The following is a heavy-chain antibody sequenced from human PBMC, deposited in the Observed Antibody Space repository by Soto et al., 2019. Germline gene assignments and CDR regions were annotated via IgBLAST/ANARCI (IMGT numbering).Heavy chain of an antibody. D-gene: IGHD2-2*01. Sequence: SCAASGFTFSSYGMHWVRQAPGKGLEWVAVVSYDGSNTHYADSVKGRFTISRDNSKNTLYLQMNSLRAEDTAVYYCAKVDCSTTNCYWNDAFDIWGQGTMVTVSS. V-gene: IGHV3-30*18. CDR3: AKVDCSTTNCYWNDAFDI. CDR1: GFTFSSYG. CDR2: VSYDGSNT. J-gene: IGHJ3*02.